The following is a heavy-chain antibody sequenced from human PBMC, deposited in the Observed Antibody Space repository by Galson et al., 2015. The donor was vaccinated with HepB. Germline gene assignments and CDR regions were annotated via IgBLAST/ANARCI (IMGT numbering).Heavy chain of an antibody. CDR2: INPNSGGT. Sequence: SVKVSCKASGYTFTGYYMHWVRQAPGQGLEWMGRINPNSGGTNYAQKFQGRVTMTRDTSISTAYMELSRLRSDDTAVYYCAREGSGWYGLSDWGQGTLVTVSS. CDR3: AREGSGWYGLSD. V-gene: IGHV1-2*06. CDR1: GYTFTGYY. D-gene: IGHD6-19*01. J-gene: IGHJ4*02.